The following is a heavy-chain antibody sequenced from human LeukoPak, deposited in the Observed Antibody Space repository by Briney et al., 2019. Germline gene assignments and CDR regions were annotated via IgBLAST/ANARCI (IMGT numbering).Heavy chain of an antibody. J-gene: IGHJ4*02. D-gene: IGHD1-20*01. CDR3: ARNVNWKTTWWYFDY. CDR1: GGSISSGGYY. CDR2: IYHSGGT. V-gene: IGHV4-30-2*01. Sequence: SETLSLTCTVSGGSISSGGYYWSWIRQPPGKGLEWIGYIYHSGGTYYNPSLKSRVTISVDRSKNQFSLKLSSVTAADTAVYYCARNVNWKTTWWYFDYWGQGTLVTVSS.